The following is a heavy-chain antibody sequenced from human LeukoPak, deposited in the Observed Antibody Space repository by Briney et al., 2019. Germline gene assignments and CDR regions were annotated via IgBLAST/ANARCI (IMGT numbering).Heavy chain of an antibody. CDR3: ARVVAVAGTFPDS. V-gene: IGHV4-39*07. D-gene: IGHD6-19*01. J-gene: IGHJ4*02. Sequence: SETLSLTCIVSGGSINNSSHYWGWIRQPPGRGPEWIGNIYYTGTTYYAPSLKSRVTMSIDTSKSQFSLKVSSVTAADTAVYYCARVVAVAGTFPDSWGQGTLVTVSS. CDR1: GGSINNSSHY. CDR2: IYYTGTT.